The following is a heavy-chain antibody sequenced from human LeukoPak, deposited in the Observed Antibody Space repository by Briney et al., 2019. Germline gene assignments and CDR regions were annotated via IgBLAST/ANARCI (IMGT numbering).Heavy chain of an antibody. CDR2: IIPIFGTA. V-gene: IGHV1-69*05. CDR1: GGTFSSYA. CDR3: ARDGYYDSSGSLNPGDY. D-gene: IGHD3-22*01. Sequence: SVKVSCKASGGTFSSYAISWVRQAPGQGLEWMGGIIPIFGTANYAQKFQGRVTITTDESTSTAYMELSSLRSEDTAVYYCARDGYYDSSGSLNPGDYWGQGTLVTVSS. J-gene: IGHJ4*02.